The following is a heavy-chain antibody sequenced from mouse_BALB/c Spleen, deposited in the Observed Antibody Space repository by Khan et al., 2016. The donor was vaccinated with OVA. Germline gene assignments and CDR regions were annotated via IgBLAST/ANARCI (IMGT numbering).Heavy chain of an antibody. CDR1: GYSITSDYA. D-gene: IGHD1-1*01. CDR2: ISYSGNT. CDR3: ARIYGGDFDY. V-gene: IGHV3-2*02. J-gene: IGHJ2*01. Sequence: EVKLLESGPGLVKPSQSLTLTCTVTGYSITSDYACNWIRQFPGNKLELMGYISYSGNTKYNPSLKSRISITRDTSKNQFFLQLNSVTTEDTATYYCARIYGGDFDYWGQGTTLTVSS.